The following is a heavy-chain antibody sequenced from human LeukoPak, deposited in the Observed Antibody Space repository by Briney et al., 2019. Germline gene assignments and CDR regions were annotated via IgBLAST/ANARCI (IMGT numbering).Heavy chain of an antibody. CDR2: IWYDGSNK. CDR3: ARDRQWLGSRTYYYYYGMDV. J-gene: IGHJ6*02. Sequence: GGSLRLSCAASGFTFSSYGMHWVRQAPGKGLEWVAVIWYDGSNKYYADSVKGRFTISRDNSKNTLYLQMNSLRAEDTAVYYCARDRQWLGSRTYYYYYGMDVWGQGTTVTVSS. CDR1: GFTFSSYG. D-gene: IGHD6-19*01. V-gene: IGHV3-33*01.